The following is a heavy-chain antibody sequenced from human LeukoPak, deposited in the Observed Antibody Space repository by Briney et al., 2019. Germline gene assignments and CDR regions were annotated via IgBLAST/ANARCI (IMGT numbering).Heavy chain of an antibody. Sequence: GESLKISCKGSGYSFTSYWIGWVHQMPGKGLEWMGIIYPGDSDTRYSPSFQGQVTISADKSISTAYLQWSSLKASDTAMYYCARYRNLYYDSSGYYPPDYWGQGTLVTVSS. CDR2: IYPGDSDT. J-gene: IGHJ4*02. CDR1: GYSFTSYW. V-gene: IGHV5-51*07. D-gene: IGHD3-22*01. CDR3: ARYRNLYYDSSGYYPPDY.